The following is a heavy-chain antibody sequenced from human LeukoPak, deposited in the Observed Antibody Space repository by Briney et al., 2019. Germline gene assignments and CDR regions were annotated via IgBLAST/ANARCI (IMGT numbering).Heavy chain of an antibody. CDR1: GYTFTSYG. J-gene: IGHJ4*02. Sequence: GASVKVSCKASGYTFTSYGISWVRQAPGQGLEWTGWVSAYNGNTNYAQKLQGRVTMTIDTSTRTAYMELRSLRSDDTAVYYCARDGHVGGIQLWYWGQGTLVTVSS. CDR2: VSAYNGNT. D-gene: IGHD5-18*01. CDR3: ARDGHVGGIQLWY. V-gene: IGHV1-18*01.